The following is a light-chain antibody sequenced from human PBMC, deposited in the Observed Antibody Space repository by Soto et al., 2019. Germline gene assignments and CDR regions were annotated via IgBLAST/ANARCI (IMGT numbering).Light chain of an antibody. CDR2: GAS. CDR3: QQTYSMPLT. J-gene: IGKJ1*01. V-gene: IGKV1-39*01. Sequence: DLQMTQSPSSLSASVGDRVTITCRASQSISNYLNWYQQKPGRAPKFLMYGASSLQSGVPSRFSGSGSGTDFTLTISSMQPEDLAIYYCQQTYSMPLTFGQGTRVEIK. CDR1: QSISNY.